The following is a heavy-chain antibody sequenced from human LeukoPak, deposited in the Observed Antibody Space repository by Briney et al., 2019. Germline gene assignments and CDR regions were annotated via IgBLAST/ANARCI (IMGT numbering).Heavy chain of an antibody. CDR3: ARGADIAVAGLDY. V-gene: IGHV1-2*02. J-gene: IGHJ4*02. Sequence: ASVKVSCKASGYTFTGYYMHWVRQAPGQGLEWMGWIKPDSGGTKSAQKFQGRVTMTRDTSISTAYMELSRLRSDDTAVYYCARGADIAVAGLDYWGQGTLVTVSS. CDR2: IKPDSGGT. D-gene: IGHD6-19*01. CDR1: GYTFTGYY.